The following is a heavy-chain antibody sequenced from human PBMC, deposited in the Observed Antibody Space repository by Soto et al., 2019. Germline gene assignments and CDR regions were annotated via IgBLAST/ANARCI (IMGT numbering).Heavy chain of an antibody. CDR2: IGPNNDYI. J-gene: IGHJ4*02. D-gene: IGHD6-6*01. CDR1: GFTFSSYS. Sequence: EVQLVESGGGLVQPGGSLRLSCAASGFTFSSYSMNWVRQAPGKGLEWVAPIGPNNDYIFYPDSVKGRFTISRDNAKNSLFLQMNSLRAEDTAVYYCTGKWALAPARRGTASDYWGQGTLVTVSS. CDR3: TGKWALAPARRGTASDY. V-gene: IGHV3-21*01.